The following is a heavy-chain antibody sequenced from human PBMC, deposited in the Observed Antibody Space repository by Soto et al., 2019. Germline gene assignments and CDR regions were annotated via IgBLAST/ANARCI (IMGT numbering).Heavy chain of an antibody. D-gene: IGHD3-22*01. V-gene: IGHV4-4*02. CDR2: IYHSGST. J-gene: IGHJ4*02. CDR3: ASIRYYYDSSGYYHSNDFDY. Sequence: QVQLQEAGPGLVKPSGTLSLTCAVSGGSISSSNWWSWVRQPPGKGLEWIGEIYHSGSTNYNTALKSRVTISVDKSKNQFSLKLSSGTAADTAVYYCASIRYYYDSSGYYHSNDFDYWGQGTLVTVSS. CDR1: GGSISSSNW.